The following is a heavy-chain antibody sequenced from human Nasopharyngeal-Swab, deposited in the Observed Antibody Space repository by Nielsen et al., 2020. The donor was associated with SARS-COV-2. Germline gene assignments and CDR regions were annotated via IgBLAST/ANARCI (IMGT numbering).Heavy chain of an antibody. CDR2: ISAYNGNT. J-gene: IGHJ3*02. CDR1: GYTFTSYG. V-gene: IGHV1-18*01. Sequence: ASVKVSCKASGYTFTSYGISWVRQAPGQGLEWMGWISAYNGNTNYAQKLQGRVTTTTDTSTSTAYMELRSLRSDDTAVYYCARSVGPSATTGHGAFDIWGQGTMVTVSS. D-gene: IGHD1-14*01. CDR3: ARSVGPSATTGHGAFDI.